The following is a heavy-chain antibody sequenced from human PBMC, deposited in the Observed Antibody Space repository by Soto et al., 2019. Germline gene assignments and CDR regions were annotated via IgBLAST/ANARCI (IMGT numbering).Heavy chain of an antibody. Sequence: SETLSLTCTVSNASISSRKWWTWVRQTPGKGLEWIGEIYHSGSTYYNPSLKSRVTISVDRSKNQFSLKLSSVTAADTAVYYCAAGGGLPRYYWGQGTMVTVSS. CDR3: AAGGGLPRYY. D-gene: IGHD5-12*01. CDR2: IYHSGST. V-gene: IGHV4-4*02. CDR1: NASISSRKW. J-gene: IGHJ4*02.